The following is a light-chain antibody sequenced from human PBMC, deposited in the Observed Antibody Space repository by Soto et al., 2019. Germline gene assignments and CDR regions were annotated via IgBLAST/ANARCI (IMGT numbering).Light chain of an antibody. V-gene: IGKV1-39*01. Sequence: IHMTQSPSSLSASVGDRVTITCRASQSISSYLNWYQQKPGKAPKLLIYAASSLQSGVPSRFSGSGSGTDFTLTISSLQPEDFATYYCQQSYSTPRTFGGGTKVDIK. CDR1: QSISSY. CDR3: QQSYSTPRT. CDR2: AAS. J-gene: IGKJ4*01.